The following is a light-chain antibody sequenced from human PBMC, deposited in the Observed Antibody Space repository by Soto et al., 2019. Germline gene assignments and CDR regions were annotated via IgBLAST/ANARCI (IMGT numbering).Light chain of an antibody. CDR1: QSVSGN. CDR2: GAS. CDR3: QQYNNWPPLT. Sequence: EIVMTQSPATLYVSPGERATLSCRASQSVSGNLAWYQQKPGQAPRLLIYGASTRATGIPARFSGSGSGTEFTLTISSLQSEDFAGYYCQQYNNWPPLTFGGGTKVEIK. J-gene: IGKJ4*01. V-gene: IGKV3-15*01.